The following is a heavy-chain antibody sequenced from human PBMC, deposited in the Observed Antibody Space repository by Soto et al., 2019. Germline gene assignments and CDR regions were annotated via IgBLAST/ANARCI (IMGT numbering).Heavy chain of an antibody. CDR1: GFTFSNYS. J-gene: IGHJ5*02. V-gene: IGHV3-21*01. CDR2: ISSTSRYI. CDR3: ASASSTNWYENWFDP. D-gene: IGHD1-1*01. Sequence: GGSLRLSCAASGFTFSNYSMNWVRQAPGKGLEWVSSISSTSRYIYYGDSVKGRFTISRDNAKNSLYLQMNSLRAEDTAIYYCASASSTNWYENWFDPWGQGTLVTV.